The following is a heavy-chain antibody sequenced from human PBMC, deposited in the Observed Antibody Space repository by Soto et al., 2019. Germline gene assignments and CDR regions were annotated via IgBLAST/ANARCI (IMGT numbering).Heavy chain of an antibody. D-gene: IGHD2-21*02. CDR1: GFTFGSYS. CDR3: ARDKADYGDLPYFDY. Sequence: EVRLEESGGGLAQPGGSLRISCAASGFTFGSYSMSWVRQSPGRGLEWVSYISSRGRTIYYADSVKGRFTISRDNAKNSLYLQMNGLRDEDTAVYFCARDKADYGDLPYFDYWGQGTLVSVSS. V-gene: IGHV3-48*02. J-gene: IGHJ4*02. CDR2: ISSRGRTI.